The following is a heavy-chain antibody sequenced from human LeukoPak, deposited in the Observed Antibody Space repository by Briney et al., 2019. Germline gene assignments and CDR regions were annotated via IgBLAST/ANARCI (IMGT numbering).Heavy chain of an antibody. Sequence: PGGSLRLSCAASGFTFSSCGMHWVRQAPGKGLEWVAFIRYDGSNKYYADSVKGRFTISRDNSKHTLYLQMNSLRAEDTAVYYCAKELTNHYYGSGSDLDYWGQGTLVTVSS. V-gene: IGHV3-30*02. CDR1: GFTFSSCG. J-gene: IGHJ4*02. CDR2: IRYDGSNK. D-gene: IGHD3-10*01. CDR3: AKELTNHYYGSGSDLDY.